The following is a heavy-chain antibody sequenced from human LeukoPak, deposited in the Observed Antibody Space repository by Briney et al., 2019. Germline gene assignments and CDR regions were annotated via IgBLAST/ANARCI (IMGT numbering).Heavy chain of an antibody. V-gene: IGHV1-69*05. J-gene: IGHJ6*03. CDR3: ARAMVVTPGHYYMDV. CDR2: IIPIFGTA. D-gene: IGHD4-23*01. CDR1: GGTFSSYA. Sequence: ASVKVSCKASGGTFSSYAISWVRQAPGQGLEWMGGIIPIFGTANYAQKFQGRVTITTDESTSTAYMELSSLRSEDTAVYYCARAMVVTPGHYYMDVWGKGTTVTVSS.